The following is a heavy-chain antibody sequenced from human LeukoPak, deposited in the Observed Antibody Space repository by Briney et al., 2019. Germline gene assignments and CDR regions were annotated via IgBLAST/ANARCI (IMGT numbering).Heavy chain of an antibody. Sequence: GGSLRLSCAASGFTFSSYSMNWVRQAPGKGLEWVSSISSSSSYIYYADSVKGRFTISRDNAKNSLYLQMNSLRAEDTAVYYCARAAGHTYYFDYWGQGALVTVSS. CDR3: ARAAGHTYYFDY. CDR2: ISSSSSYI. J-gene: IGHJ4*02. CDR1: GFTFSSYS. V-gene: IGHV3-21*01.